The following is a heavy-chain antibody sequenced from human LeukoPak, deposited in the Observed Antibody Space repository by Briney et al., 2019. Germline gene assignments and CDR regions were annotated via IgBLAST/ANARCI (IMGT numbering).Heavy chain of an antibody. J-gene: IGHJ4*02. CDR2: ISRSGSTI. Sequence: GGSLRLSCAASRLTVYSNYMHWVRQAPGKGLEWVSYISRSGSTIYYADSVKGRFTISRDNAKNSLYLQMNSLRGEDTAVYYCARDLAMVHFDYWGQGTLVTVSS. V-gene: IGHV3-48*03. D-gene: IGHD5-18*01. CDR1: RLTVYSNY. CDR3: ARDLAMVHFDY.